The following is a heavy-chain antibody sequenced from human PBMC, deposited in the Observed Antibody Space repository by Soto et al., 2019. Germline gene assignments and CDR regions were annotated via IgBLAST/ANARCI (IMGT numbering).Heavy chain of an antibody. D-gene: IGHD5-18*01. CDR2: INPNSRGT. V-gene: IGHV1-2*04. CDR3: ARGPHTAMVSWFDP. Sequence: QVQLVQSGAEVKKPGASVKVSCKASGYTFTGYYMHWVRQAPGQGLGWMGWINPNSRGTNYAQKFQGWVTMTSDTVLVPAYMELSRLRSDDTAVYYCARGPHTAMVSWFDPWGQGTLVTVSS. J-gene: IGHJ5*02. CDR1: GYTFTGYY.